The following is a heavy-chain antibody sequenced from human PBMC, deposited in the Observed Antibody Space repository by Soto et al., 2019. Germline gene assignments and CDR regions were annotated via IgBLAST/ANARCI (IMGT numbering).Heavy chain of an antibody. Sequence: EVQLLESGGGLVQPGGSLRLSCAASGFTFSNYAMTWVRQAPGKGLEWVSAINGDGGGNGGSTYYADSVKGRFTISRDNSRNTLYLHMNNLRVEDTAVYSCAKRPLTWYLGLDYWGQGALVTVSS. CDR3: AKRPLTWYLGLDY. D-gene: IGHD3-9*01. CDR2: INGDGGGNGGST. J-gene: IGHJ4*02. CDR1: GFTFSNYA. V-gene: IGHV3-23*01.